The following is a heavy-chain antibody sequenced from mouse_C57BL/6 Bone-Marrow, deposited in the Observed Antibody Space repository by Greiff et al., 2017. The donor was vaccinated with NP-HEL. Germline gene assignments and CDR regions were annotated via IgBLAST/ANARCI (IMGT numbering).Heavy chain of an antibody. CDR3: ARGYYGQTPGFAY. Sequence: VQLQQSGPVLVKPGASVKMSCKASGYTFTDYYMNWVKQSHGKSLEWIGVINPYNGGTSYNPKFKGKATLTVDKSSSTAYMELNSLTSEDSAVYYCARGYYGQTPGFAYWGQGTLVTVSA. CDR2: INPYNGGT. D-gene: IGHD1-1*01. CDR1: GYTFTDYY. J-gene: IGHJ3*01. V-gene: IGHV1-19*01.